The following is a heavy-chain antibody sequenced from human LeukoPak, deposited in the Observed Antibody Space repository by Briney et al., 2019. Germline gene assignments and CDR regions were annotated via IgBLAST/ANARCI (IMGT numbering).Heavy chain of an antibody. Sequence: PQASVKVPCKASGYTFTSHYMHWVRQAPEQGLEWMGIINPSGGSTSYAQKFQGRVTMTRDMSTRTDYMELSSLRYEDTAVYYCARDVSSTSSWWFDPWGQGTLVIVSS. CDR3: ARDVSSTSSWWFDP. J-gene: IGHJ5*02. CDR1: GYTFTSHY. CDR2: INPSGGST. V-gene: IGHV1-46*01. D-gene: IGHD2-2*01.